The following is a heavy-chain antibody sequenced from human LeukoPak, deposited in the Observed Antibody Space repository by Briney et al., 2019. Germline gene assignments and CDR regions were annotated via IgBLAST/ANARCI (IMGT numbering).Heavy chain of an antibody. Sequence: GGSLRLSCAASGFTFSSYAMSWVRQAPGKGLEWVSAISGSGGSTYYADSVKGRFTISRDNSKNTLYLQMNSLRADDTAVYYCARGGENWSFDYWGQGTLVTVSS. CDR1: GFTFSSYA. D-gene: IGHD1-1*01. CDR2: ISGSGGST. V-gene: IGHV3-23*01. CDR3: ARGGENWSFDY. J-gene: IGHJ4*02.